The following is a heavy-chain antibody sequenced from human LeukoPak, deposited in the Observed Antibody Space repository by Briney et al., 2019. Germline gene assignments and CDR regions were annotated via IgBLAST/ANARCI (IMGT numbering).Heavy chain of an antibody. CDR1: GFTFSSYA. J-gene: IGHJ4*02. V-gene: IGHV3-7*01. Sequence: GGSLRLSCAASGFTFSSYAMSWVRQAPGKGLEWVANIKQDGSEKYYVDSVKGRFTISRDNAKNSLYLQMNSLRAEDTAVYYCAREGGPGAYFDYWGQGTLVTVSS. D-gene: IGHD7-27*01. CDR3: AREGGPGAYFDY. CDR2: IKQDGSEK.